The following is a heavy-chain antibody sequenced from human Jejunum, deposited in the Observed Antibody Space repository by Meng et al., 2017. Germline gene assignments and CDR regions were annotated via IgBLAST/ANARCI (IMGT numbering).Heavy chain of an antibody. CDR2: INIDGSIT. V-gene: IGHV3-74*01. Sequence: EVQLVESGGGLVQPGVSLSLFCAASGFTFSDYWMHWVRQAPGKGLVCISRINIDGSITTYADSVKGRFAISRDNAKNTLHLQMNSLRAEDTAVYYCATVREGNFFFDDWGQGTLVTVSS. D-gene: IGHD1-7*01. J-gene: IGHJ4*02. CDR3: ATVREGNFFFDD. CDR1: GFTFSDYW.